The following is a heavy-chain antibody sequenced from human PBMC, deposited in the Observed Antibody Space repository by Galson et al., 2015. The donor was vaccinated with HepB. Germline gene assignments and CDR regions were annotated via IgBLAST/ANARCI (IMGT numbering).Heavy chain of an antibody. V-gene: IGHV1-3*01. Sequence: SVKVSCKASGYSFIDYTMHWVRQAPGQRPEWMGWINGGNGVTEYSQKFRGRVIFFRDTSASTAYLELSSLRSEDTAVYYCARDRGGPGYWYFALWGRGTPVTVSA. D-gene: IGHD3-16*01. CDR1: GYSFIDYT. CDR3: ARDRGGPGYWYFAL. J-gene: IGHJ2*01. CDR2: INGGNGVT.